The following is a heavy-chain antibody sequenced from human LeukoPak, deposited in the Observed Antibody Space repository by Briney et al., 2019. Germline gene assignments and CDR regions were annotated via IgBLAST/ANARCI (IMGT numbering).Heavy chain of an antibody. CDR1: GFTIGPYA. CDR3: ATWAFYHNLDV. CDR2: IKADGSGT. J-gene: IGHJ6*02. V-gene: IGHV3-43*02. D-gene: IGHD2/OR15-2a*01. Sequence: GGSLRLSCAASGFTIGPYAMYWVRQGPGRGVEWVSVIKADGSGTFYADSERGRFTTSRDNSKNSLYLQMNSLTSEDTALYYCATWAFYHNLDVWGQGTTVIVSS.